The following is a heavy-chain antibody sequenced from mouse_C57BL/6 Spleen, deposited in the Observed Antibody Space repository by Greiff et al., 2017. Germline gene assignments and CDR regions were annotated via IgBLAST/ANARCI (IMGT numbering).Heavy chain of an antibody. J-gene: IGHJ4*01. Sequence: QVQLQQPGAELVKPGASVKMSCKASGYTFTSYWITWVKQRPGQGLEWIGDIYPGSGSTNYNEKFKSKATLTVDTSSSTAYMQLSSLTSEDSAVYYCARRETYYRNYDAMDYWGQGTSVTVSS. CDR1: GYTFTSYW. CDR3: ARRETYYRNYDAMDY. CDR2: IYPGSGST. V-gene: IGHV1-55*01. D-gene: IGHD2-5*01.